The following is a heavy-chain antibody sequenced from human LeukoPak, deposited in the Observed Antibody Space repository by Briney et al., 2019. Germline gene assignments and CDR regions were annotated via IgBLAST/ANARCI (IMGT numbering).Heavy chain of an antibody. V-gene: IGHV3-48*01. CDR3: ARRPPTGAALDH. D-gene: IGHD6-6*01. CDR1: GFTFSTYS. CDR2: ISSSTSTI. J-gene: IGHJ5*02. Sequence: GGSLRLSCAASGFTFSTYSMNWVRQAPGKGLEWISYISSSTSTINYADSVKGRFTISRDNANDSLFLQMNSLRVDDTAVYYCARRPPTGAALDHWGQGTLVTVSS.